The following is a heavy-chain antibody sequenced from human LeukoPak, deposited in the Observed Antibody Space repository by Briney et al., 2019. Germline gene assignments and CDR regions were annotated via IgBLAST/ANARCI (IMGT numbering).Heavy chain of an antibody. D-gene: IGHD4-17*01. J-gene: IGHJ4*02. CDR2: ISGSGGNT. V-gene: IGHV3-23*01. CDR1: GFTFNYYA. CDR3: ARISVHYGDLFDC. Sequence: GGSLRLSYAASGFTFNYYAMYWVRQAPGKGLEWVTAISGSGGNTYYADSVKGRFTISRDNSKNMVYLQMNSLRAEDTAVYYCARISVHYGDLFDCWGQGTLVTVSS.